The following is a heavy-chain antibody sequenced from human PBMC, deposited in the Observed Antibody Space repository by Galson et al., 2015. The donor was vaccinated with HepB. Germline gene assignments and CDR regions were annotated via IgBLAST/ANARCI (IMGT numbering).Heavy chain of an antibody. CDR2: ISSSSSTI. CDR1: GFTFSSYN. D-gene: IGHD4-17*01. J-gene: IGHJ4*02. V-gene: IGHV3-48*01. Sequence: SLRLSCAASGFTFSSYNMNWVRQAPGKGLEWVSYISSSSSTIYYADSVKGRFTISRDNAKNSLYLQMNSLRAEDTAVYDCARGDYGDYTFRFDYWGPGILVTVSS. CDR3: ARGDYGDYTFRFDY.